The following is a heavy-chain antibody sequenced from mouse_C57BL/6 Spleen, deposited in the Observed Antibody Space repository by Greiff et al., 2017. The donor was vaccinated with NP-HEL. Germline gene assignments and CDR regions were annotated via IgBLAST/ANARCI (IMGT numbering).Heavy chain of an antibody. CDR2: INYDGSST. D-gene: IGHD2-3*01. CDR1: GFTFSDYY. CDR3: AREGGYYRYYAMDY. Sequence: EVKLVESEGGLVQPGSSMKLSCTASGFTFSDYYMAWVRQVPEKGLEWVANINYDGSSTYYLDSLKSRFIISRDNAKNSLYLQMSSLKSEDTATYYCAREGGYYRYYAMDYWGQGTSVTVSS. J-gene: IGHJ4*01. V-gene: IGHV5-16*01.